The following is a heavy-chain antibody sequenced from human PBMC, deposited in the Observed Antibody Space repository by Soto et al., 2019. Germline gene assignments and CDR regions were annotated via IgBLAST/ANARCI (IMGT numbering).Heavy chain of an antibody. Sequence: SVKVSCKASGCTFSSYAISWVRQAPGQGLEWMGGIIPIFGTANYAQKFQGRVTITTDKSTSTAYMELSSLRSDDTAVYYCASPHGSYYDYSGMDAWGQGTMVTVSS. CDR3: ASPHGSYYDYSGMDA. D-gene: IGHD3-10*01. J-gene: IGHJ5*02. CDR2: IIPIFGTA. V-gene: IGHV1-69*05. CDR1: GCTFSSYA.